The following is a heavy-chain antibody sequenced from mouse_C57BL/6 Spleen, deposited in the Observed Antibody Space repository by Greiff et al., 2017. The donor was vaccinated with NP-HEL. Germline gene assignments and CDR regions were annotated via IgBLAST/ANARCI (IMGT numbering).Heavy chain of an antibody. CDR2: IHPNSGST. J-gene: IGHJ3*01. CDR3: ANYYGSPFAY. V-gene: IGHV1-64*01. Sequence: QVHVKQSGAELVKPGASVKLSCKASGYTFTSYWMHWVKQRPGQGLEWIGMIHPNSGSTNYNEKFKSKATLTVDKSSSTAYMQLSSLTSEDSAVYYCANYYGSPFAYWGQGTLVTVSA. CDR1: GYTFTSYW. D-gene: IGHD1-1*01.